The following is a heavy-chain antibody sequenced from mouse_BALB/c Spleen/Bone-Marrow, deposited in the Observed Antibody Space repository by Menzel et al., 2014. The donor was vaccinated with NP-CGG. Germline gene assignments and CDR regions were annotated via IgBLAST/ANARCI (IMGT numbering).Heavy chain of an antibody. CDR3: ARDVGYGNYFVY. Sequence: EVKLVESGGGLVQPGDSLRLSCATSVFTFSDFYMEWVRQPPGKRLEWIAASRNKAKYYTTEYSASVKGRFIVSRDTSRSVLYLQMNALRAEDTAIYYCARDVGYGNYFVYWGQGTLVTVSA. J-gene: IGHJ3*01. D-gene: IGHD2-10*02. CDR2: SRNKAKYYTT. CDR1: VFTFSDFY. V-gene: IGHV7-1*02.